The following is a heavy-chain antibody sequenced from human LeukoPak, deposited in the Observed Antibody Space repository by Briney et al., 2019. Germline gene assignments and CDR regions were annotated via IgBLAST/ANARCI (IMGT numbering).Heavy chain of an antibody. J-gene: IGHJ4*02. CDR1: GFTFSDYY. D-gene: IGHD1-1*01. CDR3: ARRKANGAVDY. Sequence: GGSLRLSCAASGFTFSDYYMSWIRQAPGKGLEGVSYISSSGSTLYYADSVKGRFTISRDNAKNSLYVQRNSLRVEDTAVYYCARRKANGAVDYWGQGALVTVSS. V-gene: IGHV3-11*04. CDR2: ISSSGSTL.